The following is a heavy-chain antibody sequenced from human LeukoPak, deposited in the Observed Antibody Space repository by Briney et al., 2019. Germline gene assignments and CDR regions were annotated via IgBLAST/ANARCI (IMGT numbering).Heavy chain of an antibody. J-gene: IGHJ3*02. V-gene: IGHV1-69*13. Sequence: SVKVSCKASGGTFSSYAISWVRQAPGQGLEWMGGIIPIFGTANYAQKFQGRVTITADESTSTAYMELSSLRSEDTAVYYCAREGDIVVVPAAIPHDAFDIWGQGTMVTVSS. CDR2: IIPIFGTA. CDR3: AREGDIVVVPAAIPHDAFDI. D-gene: IGHD2-2*02. CDR1: GGTFSSYA.